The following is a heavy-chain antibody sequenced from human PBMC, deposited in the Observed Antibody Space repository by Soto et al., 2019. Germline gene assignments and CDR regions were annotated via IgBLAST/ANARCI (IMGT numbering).Heavy chain of an antibody. J-gene: IGHJ4*02. CDR3: ARHGYYYGSGSYYSPYYFDY. CDR2: IYPGDSDT. Sequence: GESLKSSGEASGYSFTFYCIAWVLQLPWKGLEWMGIIYPGDSDTRYSPSFQGQVTISADKSISTAYLQWSSLKASDTAMYYCARHGYYYGSGSYYSPYYFDYWGQGTLVTVSS. D-gene: IGHD3-10*01. CDR1: GYSFTFYC. V-gene: IGHV5-51*01.